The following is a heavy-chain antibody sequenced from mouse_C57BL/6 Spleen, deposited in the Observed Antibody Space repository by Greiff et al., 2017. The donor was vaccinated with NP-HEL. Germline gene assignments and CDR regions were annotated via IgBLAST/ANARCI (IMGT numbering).Heavy chain of an antibody. J-gene: IGHJ4*01. CDR1: GFTFSNYW. CDR2: IRLKSDNYAT. V-gene: IGHV6-3*01. CDR3: TSTPPYYAMDY. Sequence: EVQLVESGGGLVQPGGSMKLSCVASGFTFSNYWMNWVRQSPEKGLEWVAQIRLKSDNYATHYAESVKGRFTISRDDSKSSVYLQMNNLRAEDTGIYYCTSTPPYYAMDYWGQGTSVTVSS. D-gene: IGHD2-1*01.